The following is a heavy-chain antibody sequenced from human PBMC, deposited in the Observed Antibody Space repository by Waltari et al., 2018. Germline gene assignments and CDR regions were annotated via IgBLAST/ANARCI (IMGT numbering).Heavy chain of an antibody. V-gene: IGHV4-34*02. Sequence: QVQLQQWGAGLVKPSETLSLTCAVYGGSFSGYSWTGIRQSPEKGLEWIGEVTHSGSTNYNPSLKSRVTISVDTSKSQFSLNLVSMTAADTAVYYCARGRRGAGGNGRFHYWGQGTLVTVSS. J-gene: IGHJ4*02. D-gene: IGHD1-26*01. CDR1: GGSFSGYS. CDR2: VTHSGST. CDR3: ARGRRGAGGNGRFHY.